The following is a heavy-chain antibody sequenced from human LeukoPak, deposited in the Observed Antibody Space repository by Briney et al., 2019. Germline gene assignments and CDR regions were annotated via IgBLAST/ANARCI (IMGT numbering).Heavy chain of an antibody. CDR2: MYYSGST. CDR3: ARDGTTVSPAV. D-gene: IGHD4-17*01. CDR1: GGSISSNEYY. V-gene: IGHV4-39*07. J-gene: IGHJ6*04. Sequence: SETLSLTCNVSGGSISSNEYYWGWIRQPPGKGLEWIANMYYSGSTYHNPSLKSRVTISIDTSKNQLSLKLSSVTAADTAVYYCARDGTTVSPAVWGKGTTVTVSS.